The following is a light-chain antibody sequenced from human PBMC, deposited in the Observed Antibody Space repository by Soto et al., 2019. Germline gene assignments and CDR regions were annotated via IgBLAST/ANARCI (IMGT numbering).Light chain of an antibody. V-gene: IGKV1-39*01. Sequence: DIQMTQSPSSLSASVGDRVTISCRASQIISGYLNWYQQKRGKAPKLLIYAASTLQSGVPSRFSGSGSGTDFTLTISSLQPEDFATYYCQQSSSTLFTFGPGTSVDI. CDR3: QQSSSTLFT. CDR2: AAS. CDR1: QIISGY. J-gene: IGKJ3*01.